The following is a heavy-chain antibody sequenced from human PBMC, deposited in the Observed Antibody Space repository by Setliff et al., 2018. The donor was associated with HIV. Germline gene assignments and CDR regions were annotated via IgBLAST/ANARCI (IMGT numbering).Heavy chain of an antibody. CDR1: GASMNSYY. CDR3: VRERRWLQEYYYYMDV. CDR2: IYVNGKA. Sequence: SETLSLTCNLSGASMNSYYWSWVRQSAGQELEWIGRIYVNGKANYNPSLKSRVTMSVGKSKSQFSLRLRSVTAADTAVYYCVRERRWLQEYYYYMDVWGNGTTVT. J-gene: IGHJ6*04. V-gene: IGHV4-4*07. D-gene: IGHD3-16*01.